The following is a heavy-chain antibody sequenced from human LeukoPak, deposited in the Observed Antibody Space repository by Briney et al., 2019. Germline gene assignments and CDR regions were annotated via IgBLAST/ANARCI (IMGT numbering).Heavy chain of an antibody. CDR2: IQNSART. CDR1: GGSFNSGSYF. D-gene: IGHD4-11*01. V-gene: IGHV4-61*01. Sequence: SETLSLTCTVSGGSFNSGSYFWSWIRQPPGTGLEWIGYIQNSARTNYNPSLESRVTISVDSSKDQFSLRLSSVTAADTAVYYCATDYSNSYGMDVWGQGTTVTVSS. CDR3: ATDYSNSYGMDV. J-gene: IGHJ6*02.